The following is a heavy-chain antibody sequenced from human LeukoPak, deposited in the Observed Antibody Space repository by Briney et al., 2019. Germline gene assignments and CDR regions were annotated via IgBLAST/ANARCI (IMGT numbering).Heavy chain of an antibody. J-gene: IGHJ4*02. D-gene: IGHD3-10*01. CDR2: ISYDGSNK. V-gene: IGHV3-30*18. CDR1: GFTFSSYG. CDR3: AKDHEPLLWFGELLTDFDY. Sequence: PGGSLRLSCAASGFTFSSYGMHWVRQAPGKGLEWVAVISYDGSNKYYADSVKGRFTVSRDNSKNTLYLQMNSLSAEDTAVYYCAKDHEPLLWFGELLTDFDYWGQGTLVTVSS.